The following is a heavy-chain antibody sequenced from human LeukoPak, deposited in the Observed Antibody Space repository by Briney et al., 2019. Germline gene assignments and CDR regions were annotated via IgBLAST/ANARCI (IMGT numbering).Heavy chain of an antibody. J-gene: IGHJ4*02. CDR2: VYHSGLT. CDR1: GGSISSGSYY. CDR3: ARGYCTGGNCYSFGY. D-gene: IGHD2-15*01. V-gene: IGHV4-61*09. Sequence: SQTLSLTCTVSGGSISSGSYYWSWIRQPAGKGLEWIGEVYHSGLTNYSPSLKSRVTMSIDKSKNIFSLNLTSVTAADTALYYCARGYCTGGNCYSFGYWGQGTLVTVSS.